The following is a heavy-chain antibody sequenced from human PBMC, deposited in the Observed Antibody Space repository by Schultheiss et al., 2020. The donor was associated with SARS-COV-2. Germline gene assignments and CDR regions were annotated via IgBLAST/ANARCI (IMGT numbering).Heavy chain of an antibody. V-gene: IGHV3-23*01. CDR2: ISGSGGST. CDR3: ASGKSSTSSFDY. Sequence: GGSLRLSCAASGFTFDDYAMHWVRQAPGKGLEWVSAISGSGGSTYYADSVKGRFTISRDNSKNTLYLQMNSLRAEDTAVYYCASGKSSTSSFDYWGQGTLVTVSS. CDR1: GFTFDDYA. J-gene: IGHJ4*02. D-gene: IGHD2-2*01.